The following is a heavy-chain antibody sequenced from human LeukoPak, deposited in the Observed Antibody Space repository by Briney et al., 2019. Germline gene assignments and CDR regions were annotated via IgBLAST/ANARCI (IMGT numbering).Heavy chain of an antibody. CDR1: GFTFSSYE. CDR2: ISSSGSTI. CDR3: ARDLTIVGATDY. J-gene: IGHJ4*02. Sequence: GGSLRLSCAASGFTFSSYEMNWVRQAPGKGLEWVSYISSSGSTIYYADSVKGRFTISRDNAKNSLYLQMNSLRTEDTAVYYCARDLTIVGATDYWGQGTLVTVSS. D-gene: IGHD1-26*01. V-gene: IGHV3-48*03.